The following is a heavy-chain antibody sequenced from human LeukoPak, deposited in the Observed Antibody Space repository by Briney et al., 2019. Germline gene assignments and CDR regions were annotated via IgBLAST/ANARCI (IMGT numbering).Heavy chain of an antibody. CDR3: AREGVGATRGAFDI. V-gene: IGHV3-21*01. J-gene: IGHJ3*02. CDR2: ISSSSSYI. Sequence: GGTLRLSCAASGFTFSSYSMNWVRQAPGKGLEWVSSISSSSSYIYYADSVKGRFTISRDNAKNSLYLQMNSLRAEDTAVYYCAREGVGATRGAFDIWGQGTMVTVSS. D-gene: IGHD1-26*01. CDR1: GFTFSSYS.